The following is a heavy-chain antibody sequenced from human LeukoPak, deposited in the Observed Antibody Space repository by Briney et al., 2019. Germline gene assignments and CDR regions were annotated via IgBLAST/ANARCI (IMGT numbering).Heavy chain of an antibody. CDR3: ARDAMGGWELLRDAFGI. CDR1: GFTLSSYS. CDR2: ISSSSSTI. D-gene: IGHD1-26*01. Sequence: GRSLRLSCAASGFTLSSYSMTWVRQAPGKGLEWVSYISSSSSTIYYADSVKGRFTISRDNAKNSLYLQMNSLRAEDTAVYYCARDAMGGWELLRDAFGIWGQGTLVTVSS. V-gene: IGHV3-48*01. J-gene: IGHJ3*02.